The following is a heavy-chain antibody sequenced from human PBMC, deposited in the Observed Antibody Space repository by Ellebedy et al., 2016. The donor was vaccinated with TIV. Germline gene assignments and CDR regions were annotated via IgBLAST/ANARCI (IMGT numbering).Heavy chain of an antibody. CDR3: ARARSSGWLHTPDY. J-gene: IGHJ4*02. Sequence: ASVKVSCKASGYTFTSYFMHWVRQAPGQGLEWMGIINPSVGSTTYAQKLQGRVTMTRDTSTSTVYMELSSLRSEDTAVYYCARARSSGWLHTPDYWGQGTLVTVSS. V-gene: IGHV1-46*04. CDR2: INPSVGST. CDR1: GYTFTSYF. D-gene: IGHD6-19*01.